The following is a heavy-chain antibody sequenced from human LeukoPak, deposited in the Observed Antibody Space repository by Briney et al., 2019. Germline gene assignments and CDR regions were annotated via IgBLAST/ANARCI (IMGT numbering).Heavy chain of an antibody. CDR2: IIPIFGTA. CDR3: AKSPIPYYYGSGSWAPAHDY. D-gene: IGHD3-10*01. CDR1: LGTLSSYA. V-gene: IGHV1-69*01. Sequence: ASVKVSFKASLGTLSSYAISWVRQAPGQGLEWMGGIIPIFGTANYAQKFQGRVTITADESTSTAYMELSSLRSEDTAVYYCAKSPIPYYYGSGSWAPAHDYWGQGTLVTVSS. J-gene: IGHJ4*02.